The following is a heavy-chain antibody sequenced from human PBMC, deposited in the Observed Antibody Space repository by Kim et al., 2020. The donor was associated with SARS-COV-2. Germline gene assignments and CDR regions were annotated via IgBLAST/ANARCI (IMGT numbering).Heavy chain of an antibody. D-gene: IGHD3-3*01. CDR3: AREGRITIFGVVIPKDYYMDV. CDR2: ISSSSSYI. J-gene: IGHJ6*03. V-gene: IGHV3-21*01. CDR1: GFTFSSYS. Sequence: GGSLRLSCAASGFTFSSYSMNWVRQAPGKGLEWVSSISSSSSYIYYADSVKGRFTISRDNAKISLYLQMNSLRAEDTAVYYCAREGRITIFGVVIPKDYYMDVWGKGTTVTVSS.